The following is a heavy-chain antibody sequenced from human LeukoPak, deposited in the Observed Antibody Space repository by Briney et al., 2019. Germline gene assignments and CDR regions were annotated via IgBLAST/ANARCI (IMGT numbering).Heavy chain of an antibody. Sequence: PSETLSLTCTVSGGSISSYYWSWTRQPPGKGLEWVGYSYYSGSTNYNPSLKSRVTISVDTSKNQFSLKLSSVTAADTAVYYCASSGYYRYYFDYWGQGTLVTVSS. CDR2: SYYSGST. CDR1: GGSISSYY. J-gene: IGHJ4*02. D-gene: IGHD3-22*01. V-gene: IGHV4-59*01. CDR3: ASSGYYRYYFDY.